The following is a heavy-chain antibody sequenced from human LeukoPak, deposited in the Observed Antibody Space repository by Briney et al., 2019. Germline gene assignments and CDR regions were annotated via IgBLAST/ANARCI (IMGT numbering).Heavy chain of an antibody. J-gene: IGHJ5*02. D-gene: IGHD2/OR15-2a*01. CDR1: GGSISSSSYY. V-gene: IGHV4-61*05. Sequence: SETPSLTCTVSGGSISSSSYYWGWIRQPPGKGLEWIGSIYYSGTTNYNPSLKSRVTISVDTSKNQFSLKLSSVTAADTAVYYCARGFTLFDPWGQGTLVTVSS. CDR3: ARGFTLFDP. CDR2: IYYSGTT.